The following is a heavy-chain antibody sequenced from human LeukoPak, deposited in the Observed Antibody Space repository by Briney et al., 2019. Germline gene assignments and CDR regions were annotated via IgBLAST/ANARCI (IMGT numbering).Heavy chain of an antibody. V-gene: IGHV1-8*01. J-gene: IGHJ3*02. CDR3: ARDLESMVAGAFDI. Sequence: GASVKVSCKASGYTFTSYDINWVRQATGQGLEWMGWMNPNSGNTGYAQKFQGRVTMTRNTSISTAYMELSSLRSEDTAVYYCARDLESMVAGAFDIWGQGTMVTVSS. D-gene: IGHD2-8*01. CDR2: MNPNSGNT. CDR1: GYTFTSYD.